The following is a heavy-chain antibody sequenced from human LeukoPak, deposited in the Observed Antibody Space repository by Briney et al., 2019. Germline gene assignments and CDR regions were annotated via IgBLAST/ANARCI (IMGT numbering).Heavy chain of an antibody. J-gene: IGHJ4*02. V-gene: IGHV3-30*02. CDR2: IRYDGSNK. CDR3: AKEDSDYCSSTSCYTFDY. D-gene: IGHD2-2*02. CDR1: GFTFSSYG. Sequence: GGSLRLSCAASGFTFSSYGMHWVRQAPGKGLGWVAFIRYDGSNKYYADSVKGRFTISRDNSKNTLYLQMNSLRAEDTAVYYCAKEDSDYCSSTSCYTFDYWGQGTLVTVSS.